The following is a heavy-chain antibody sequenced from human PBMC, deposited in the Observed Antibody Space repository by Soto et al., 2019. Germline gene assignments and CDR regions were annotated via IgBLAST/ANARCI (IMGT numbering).Heavy chain of an antibody. Sequence: GGSLTLSCGASGFPFRHYYMSGIRQSPGKGLEWVSDISSSGSTIYYADSVKGRFTISRDNAKNSLYLQMNSLRAADTAVYYCAGDPGYYSYGMDVWGQGTPVTVSS. CDR3: AGDPGYYSYGMDV. V-gene: IGHV3-11*01. CDR2: ISSSGSTI. CDR1: GFPFRHYY. J-gene: IGHJ6*02.